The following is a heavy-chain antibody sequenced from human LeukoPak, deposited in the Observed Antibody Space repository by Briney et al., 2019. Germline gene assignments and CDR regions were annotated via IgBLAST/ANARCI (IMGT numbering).Heavy chain of an antibody. J-gene: IGHJ5*02. Sequence: APVKVSCKASGYTFTGYYMHWVRQAPGQGLEWMGWINPNSGGTNYAQKFQGWVTMTRDTSISTAYMELSRLRSDDTAVYYCARVGPIAAADANWFDPWGQGTLVTVSS. D-gene: IGHD6-13*01. CDR2: INPNSGGT. CDR3: ARVGPIAAADANWFDP. V-gene: IGHV1-2*04. CDR1: GYTFTGYY.